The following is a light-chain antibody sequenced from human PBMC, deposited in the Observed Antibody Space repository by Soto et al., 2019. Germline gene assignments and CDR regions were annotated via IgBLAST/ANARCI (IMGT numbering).Light chain of an antibody. CDR2: ENN. J-gene: IGLJ1*01. CDR1: SSNIGAGYE. CDR3: QAYDSSLSGYV. V-gene: IGLV1-40*01. Sequence: QSVLTQPPSVSAAPGQRVTISCTGSSSNIGAGYEAHGYQQVPGTAPKLLIYENNNRPAGVPDPFSGSQSGTSASLAITGIQVEDEAEYCCQAYDSSLSGYVFGTGTKGTVL.